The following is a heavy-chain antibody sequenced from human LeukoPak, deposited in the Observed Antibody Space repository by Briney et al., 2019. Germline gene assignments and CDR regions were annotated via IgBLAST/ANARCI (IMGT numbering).Heavy chain of an antibody. CDR2: IYHSGST. J-gene: IGHJ4*02. CDR3: ARGTSSGWKFDY. D-gene: IGHD6-19*01. Sequence: SQTLSLTCTVSGGSISSGGYYWSWIRQPPGKGLEWIGYIYHSGSTYYNPSLKSRVTISVDRSKSQFSLKLSSVTAADTAVYYCARGTSSGWKFDYWGQGTLVTVSS. V-gene: IGHV4-30-2*01. CDR1: GGSISSGGYY.